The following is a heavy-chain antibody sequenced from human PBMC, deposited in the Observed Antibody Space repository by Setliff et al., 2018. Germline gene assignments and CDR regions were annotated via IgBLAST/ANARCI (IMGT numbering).Heavy chain of an antibody. CDR1: GYTSINYG. D-gene: IGHD3-16*01. J-gene: IGHJ3*02. CDR2: ISGSTDNT. Sequence: ASVKVSCKASGYTSINYGISWVRQAPGQGLEWMGWISGSTDNTNYAQKFRGRVTLTKDTSTYTKYMELRSLRSDDTAMYYCARDRVWGTLDAFDIWGQGTMVTVSS. CDR3: ARDRVWGTLDAFDI. V-gene: IGHV1-18*01.